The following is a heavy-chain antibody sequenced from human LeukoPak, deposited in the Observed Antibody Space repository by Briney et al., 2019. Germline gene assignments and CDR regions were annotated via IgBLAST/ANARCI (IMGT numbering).Heavy chain of an antibody. Sequence: GGSLRLSCAASGFTFSTYSMNWVRQAPGKGLEWVSSISSSSIYIYYADSVKGRFTISRDNAKNSLYLQMNSLRAEDTAVYYCARQHYDILTGYYRARSYFDYWGQGTLVTVSS. J-gene: IGHJ4*02. D-gene: IGHD3-9*01. CDR3: ARQHYDILTGYYRARSYFDY. V-gene: IGHV3-21*01. CDR2: ISSSSIYI. CDR1: GFTFSTYS.